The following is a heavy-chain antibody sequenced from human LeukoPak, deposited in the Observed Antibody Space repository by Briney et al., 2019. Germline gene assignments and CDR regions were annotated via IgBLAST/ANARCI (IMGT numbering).Heavy chain of an antibody. CDR2: IWYDGSDK. CDR3: TRCPSTENFDF. V-gene: IGHV3-33*01. D-gene: IGHD2-2*01. CDR1: GFTFSHYG. J-gene: IGHJ4*02. Sequence: GGSLRLSCAASGFTFSHYGMHWVRQAPGKGLEWVAVIWYDGSDKYYADSVKGRLTISRDNSKNTLYLQINSLRAEDTAVYYCTRCPSTENFDFWGQGTRVTVSS.